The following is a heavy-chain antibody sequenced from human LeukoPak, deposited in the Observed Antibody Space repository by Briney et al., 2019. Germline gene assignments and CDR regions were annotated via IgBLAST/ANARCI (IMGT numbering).Heavy chain of an antibody. CDR1: GFTFSSYA. J-gene: IGHJ4*02. Sequence: GGSLRLSCAASGFTFSSYAMSWVRQAPGKGLEWVSAISGSGGSTYYADSVKGRFTISRDNSKNTLYLQMNSLRAEDTAVYYCAKDVVAAAGIGSYFDYWGQGTLVTVSS. CDR2: ISGSGGST. V-gene: IGHV3-23*01. CDR3: AKDVVAAAGIGSYFDY. D-gene: IGHD6-13*01.